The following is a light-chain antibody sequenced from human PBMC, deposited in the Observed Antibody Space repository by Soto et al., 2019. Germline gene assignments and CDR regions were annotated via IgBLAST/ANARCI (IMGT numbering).Light chain of an antibody. CDR2: GAS. CDR3: QQHNYWPPYT. CDR1: QSVSSN. Sequence: EIVMTQSPATLSVSPGERVTLSCRASQSVSSNLAWYQQKPGQAPMLLIYGASTRATGIPARFSGSGSGTEFTLIISSLQSEDFVVSYCQQHNYWPPYTFGQGTKLEIK. V-gene: IGKV3-15*01. J-gene: IGKJ2*01.